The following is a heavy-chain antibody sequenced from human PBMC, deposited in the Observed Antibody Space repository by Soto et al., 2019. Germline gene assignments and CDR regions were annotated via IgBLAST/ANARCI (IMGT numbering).Heavy chain of an antibody. CDR2: IRQDGGQR. V-gene: IGHV3-7*01. J-gene: IGHJ6*03. D-gene: IGHD2-15*01. CDR3: ARVSALVVSDTYYYYMDV. CDR1: GFTFSSYW. Sequence: VGSLRLSCAASGFTFSSYWMTWVRQAPGNGLEWVANIRQDGGQRYYLGSVEGRFTISRDNAENSLFLQMNSLRVEDTAVYYCARVSALVVSDTYYYYMDVWGKGTTVTVSS.